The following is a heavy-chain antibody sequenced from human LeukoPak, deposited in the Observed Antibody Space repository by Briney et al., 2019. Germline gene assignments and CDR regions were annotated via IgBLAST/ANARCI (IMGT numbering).Heavy chain of an antibody. D-gene: IGHD2-8*01. J-gene: IGHJ4*02. CDR2: LSYSGDT. CDR1: GVSINSYS. CDR3: ARNFRRYAIGSDYFDI. Sequence: SETLSLTCTVSGVSINSYSWSWIRQSPGKGPEWVGFLSYSGDTNYNPSLKSRVTISSDTSNNQVSLKVTSVNAADTAVYYCARNFRRYAIGSDYFDIWGQGTPVTVSS. V-gene: IGHV4-59*01.